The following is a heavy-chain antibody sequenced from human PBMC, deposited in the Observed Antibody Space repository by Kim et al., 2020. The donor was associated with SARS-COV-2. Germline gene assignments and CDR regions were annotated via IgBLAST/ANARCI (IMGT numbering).Heavy chain of an antibody. Sequence: SETLSLTCAVYGGSFSGYYWSWIRQPPGKGLEWIGEINHSGSTNYNPSLKSRVTISVDTSKNQFSLKLSSVTAADTAVYYCARGGPRTGIAAAGTFRWFDPWGQGTLVTVSS. J-gene: IGHJ5*02. V-gene: IGHV4-34*01. CDR2: INHSGST. D-gene: IGHD6-13*01. CDR1: GGSFSGYY. CDR3: ARGGPRTGIAAAGTFRWFDP.